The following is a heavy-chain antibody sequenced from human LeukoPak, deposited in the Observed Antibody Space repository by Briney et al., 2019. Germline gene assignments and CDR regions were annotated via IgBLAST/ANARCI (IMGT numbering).Heavy chain of an antibody. CDR2: IKQGGSEK. D-gene: IGHD5-12*01. CDR3: ARLRRGFSGVEYYFDY. Sequence: PGGSLRLSCAVSGFTFDKYWMSWVRQPPGKGLEWVANIKQGGSEKQYVDSVKGRFTISRDSANTSLYLQLDSLRPEDTGIYYCARLRRGFSGVEYYFDYWGQGSRVTVSS. J-gene: IGHJ4*02. CDR1: GFTFDKYW. V-gene: IGHV3-7*01.